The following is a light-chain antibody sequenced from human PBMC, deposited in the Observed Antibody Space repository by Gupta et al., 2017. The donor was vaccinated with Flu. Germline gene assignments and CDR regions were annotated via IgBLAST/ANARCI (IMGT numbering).Light chain of an antibody. CDR1: SDDVGSYNR. CDR2: EVS. V-gene: IGLV2-18*01. CDR3: SLYTRPSTVV. J-gene: IGLJ3*02. Sequence: QSALTQPPSVSGSPGQSVTISCTGTSDDVGSYNRVSCYQQPPGTAPKRIIVEVSNRPSGVPERCAGSRSGRTALTNTSGLQAEDDADEYCSLYTRPSTVVFGGGTKLTVL.